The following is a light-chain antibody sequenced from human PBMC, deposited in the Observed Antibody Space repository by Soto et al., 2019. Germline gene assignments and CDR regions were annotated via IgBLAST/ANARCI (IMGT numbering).Light chain of an antibody. V-gene: IGKV3-15*01. CDR2: GAS. CDR1: QSISDT. CDR3: QQYNNWPWT. J-gene: IGKJ1*01. Sequence: EIVFTQSPVTLPVSPGGRATLSCRASQSISDTLAWYQQKPGQAPRLLIHGASTRAPGFPARFSGSGSGTDFTLTISSLQSEDFAVYYCQQYNNWPWTFGQGTKVDIK.